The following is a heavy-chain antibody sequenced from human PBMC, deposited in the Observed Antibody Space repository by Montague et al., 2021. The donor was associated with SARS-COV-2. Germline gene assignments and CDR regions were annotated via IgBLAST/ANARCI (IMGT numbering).Heavy chain of an antibody. D-gene: IGHD3-9*01. CDR1: GGSISSSSYY. V-gene: IGHV4-39*07. CDR3: ARQLGDYDWRADY. CDR2: IYHAGST. J-gene: IGHJ4*02. Sequence: SETLSLTCSVSGGSISSSSYYWGWIRQPPGKGLEWVGNIYHAGSTYYNPSLKSRATIFVDTSNSQFSLKLTSVTAADTAVYYCARQLGDYDWRADYWGQGTLVSVSS.